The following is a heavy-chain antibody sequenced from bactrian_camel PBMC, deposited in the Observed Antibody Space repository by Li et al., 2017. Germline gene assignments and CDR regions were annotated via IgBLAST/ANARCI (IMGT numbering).Heavy chain of an antibody. Sequence: HVQLVESGGGAAQAGGSLRLSCRFTTGYSAVTLCMGWFRQAPGKEREGVAAINRRGTTNYADSVLGRFIISRDNAKNSVYLQMNSLKLEDTAMYYCAADFGPYCSGSYLARRANFEGQGTQVTVSS. J-gene: IGHJ4*01. CDR2: INRRGTT. CDR1: GYSAVTLC. V-gene: IGHV3S53*01. D-gene: IGHD2*01.